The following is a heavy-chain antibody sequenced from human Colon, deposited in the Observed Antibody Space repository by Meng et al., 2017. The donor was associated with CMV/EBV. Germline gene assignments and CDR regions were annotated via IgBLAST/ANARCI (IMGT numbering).Heavy chain of an antibody. Sequence: SGYTITYFDITWVRQAPGQGLEWMGWMNPNNGYTGYAQKFQGRVTMTTDTSINTAYMELSSLSSDDTAVYYCAPNYYDSSGYPFFHYWGQGTLVTVSS. CDR1: GYTITYFD. J-gene: IGHJ4*02. CDR2: MNPNNGYT. CDR3: APNYYDSSGYPFFHY. D-gene: IGHD3-22*01. V-gene: IGHV1-8*01.